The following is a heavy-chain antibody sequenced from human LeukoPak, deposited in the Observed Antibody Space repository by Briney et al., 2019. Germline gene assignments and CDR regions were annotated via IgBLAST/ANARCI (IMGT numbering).Heavy chain of an antibody. CDR3: ARVNRGMATVDYYYYGMDV. D-gene: IGHD5-24*01. J-gene: IGHJ6*02. V-gene: IGHV4-30-4*01. CDR1: GGSISSGDYY. CDR2: IYYSGST. Sequence: PSQTLSLTCTVSGGSISSGDYYWSWIRQPPGKGLEWIGYIYYSGSTYYNPSLKSRVTISVDTSKNQFSLKLSSVTAADTAVYYCARVNRGMATVDYYYYGMDVWGQGTTVTVSS.